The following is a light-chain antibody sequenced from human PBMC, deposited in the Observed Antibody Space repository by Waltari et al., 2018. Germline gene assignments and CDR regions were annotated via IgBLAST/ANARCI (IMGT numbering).Light chain of an antibody. V-gene: IGKV1-5*03. CDR2: KAS. CDR1: RSIRSW. Sequence: DIHVTQSPSTLSASVGDRVTITGRTSRSIRSWLAWYPQKPGKAPKHLVDKASSVESGSLSRFSGSGSGTEFSVTISNLQPDDFATYYCQQYNTYPWTFGQGTKVEIK. CDR3: QQYNTYPWT. J-gene: IGKJ1*01.